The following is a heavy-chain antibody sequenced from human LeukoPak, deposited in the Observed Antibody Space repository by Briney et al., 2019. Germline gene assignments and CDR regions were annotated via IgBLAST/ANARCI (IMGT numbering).Heavy chain of an antibody. J-gene: IGHJ4*02. CDR1: GGTFSSYA. V-gene: IGHV1-69*06. CDR3: AREGGSVGATFDY. D-gene: IGHD1-26*01. CDR2: IIPIFGTA. Sequence: EASVKVSCKASGGTFSSYAISWVRQAPGQGLEWMGGIIPIFGTANYAQKFQGRVTITADKSTSTAYMELSSLRSDDTAVYYCAREGGSVGATFDYWGQGTLVTVSS.